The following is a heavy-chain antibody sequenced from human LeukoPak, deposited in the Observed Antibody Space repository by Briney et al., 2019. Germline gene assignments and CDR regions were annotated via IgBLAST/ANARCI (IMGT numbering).Heavy chain of an antibody. CDR1: GYTFTSYW. J-gene: IGHJ4*02. CDR3: ARLTNVDTAMVTD. D-gene: IGHD5-18*01. Sequence: VSVKVSCKASGYTFTSYWIGWVRQMPGKGLEWMGIIYPGDSDTRYSPSFQGQVTISADKSISTAYLQWSSLKASDTAMYYCARLTNVDTAMVTDWGQGTLVTVSS. V-gene: IGHV5-51*01. CDR2: IYPGDSDT.